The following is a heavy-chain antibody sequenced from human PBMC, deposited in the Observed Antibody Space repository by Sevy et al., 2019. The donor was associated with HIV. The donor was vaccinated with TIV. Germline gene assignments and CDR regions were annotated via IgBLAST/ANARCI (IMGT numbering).Heavy chain of an antibody. CDR2: ISIAGDIV. CDR1: GFTFSDYY. CDR3: ARAAADGSGGTCYSAASNQYFQH. J-gene: IGHJ1*01. D-gene: IGHD2-15*01. V-gene: IGHV3-11*01. Sequence: GGSLRLSCAASGFTFSDYYMSWIRQAPGRGLEWIAYISIAGDIVYYADSVKGRFTISRDNAKNSLYLQLNSLRAEDTAVYYCARAAADGSGGTCYSAASNQYFQHWGQGTLVTVSS.